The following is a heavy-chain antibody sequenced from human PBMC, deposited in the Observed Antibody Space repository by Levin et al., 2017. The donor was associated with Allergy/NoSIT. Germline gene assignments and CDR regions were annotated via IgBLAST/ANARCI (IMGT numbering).Heavy chain of an antibody. J-gene: IGHJ6*02. V-gene: IGHV3-30*18. CDR2: ISYDGNNE. CDR1: GFSFNKFG. Sequence: GESLKISCAASGFSFNKFGVHWVRQAPGQGLEWVAVISYDGNNEYYADSVKGRFTISRDNSKNTLYLQMNSLTTDDTAVYYCAKDGQRITWVRGVIDGGFYYGMDVWGHGTTVTVSS. CDR3: AKDGQRITWVRGVIDGGFYYGMDV. D-gene: IGHD3-10*01.